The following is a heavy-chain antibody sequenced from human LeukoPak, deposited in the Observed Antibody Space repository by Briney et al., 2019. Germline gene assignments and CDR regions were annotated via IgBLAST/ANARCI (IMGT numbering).Heavy chain of an antibody. J-gene: IGHJ4*02. V-gene: IGHV3-7*01. CDR2: IKQDGSET. Sequence: GGSLRLSRAASGFTFSSYWMSWVRQAPGKGLEWVGNIKQDGSETYFVDSVKGRFTISRDNAKNSLYLQMNNLRAEDTAVYYCARDAMSRTADYWGQGTLVTVSS. CDR1: GFTFSSYW. D-gene: IGHD2-2*01. CDR3: ARDAMSRTADY.